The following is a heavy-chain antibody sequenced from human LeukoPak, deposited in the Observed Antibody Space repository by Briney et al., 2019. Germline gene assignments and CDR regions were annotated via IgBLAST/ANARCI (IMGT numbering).Heavy chain of an antibody. CDR3: ARVGSSWYVYFDY. Sequence: PGRSLRLSCAASGFTFSSYAMHWVRQAPGKGLEWVAVISYDGSNKYYADSVKGRFTISRDNSKNTLYLQMNRLRAEDTAVYYCARVGSSWYVYFDYWGQGTLVTVS. D-gene: IGHD6-13*01. CDR2: ISYDGSNK. J-gene: IGHJ4*02. V-gene: IGHV3-30*04. CDR1: GFTFSSYA.